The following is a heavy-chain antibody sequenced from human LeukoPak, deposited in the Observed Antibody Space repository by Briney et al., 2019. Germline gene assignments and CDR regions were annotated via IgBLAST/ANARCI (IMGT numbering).Heavy chain of an antibody. CDR2: INPNTGAT. V-gene: IGHV1-2*02. CDR3: ARDERFCNGDNHYPDLGY. J-gene: IGHJ4*02. Sequence: ASVTVSCKASGYTFTGYYMFWVRQAPGQGLEWMGWINPNTGATKYAQNFQGRVTLTRDTSIRTTFMGLSSLRSDDTAFYYCARDERFCNGDNHYPDLGYGGQGTRVTVSS. D-gene: IGHD2-15*01. CDR1: GYTFTGYY.